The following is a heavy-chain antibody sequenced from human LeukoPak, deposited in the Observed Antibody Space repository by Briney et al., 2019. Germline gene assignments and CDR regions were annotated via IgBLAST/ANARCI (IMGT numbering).Heavy chain of an antibody. J-gene: IGHJ6*03. Sequence: ASVKVSCKASGYTFTGYYMHWVRQAPGQGLEWMGWINPNSGGTNYAQKFQGRVTMTRDTSISTAYMELSRLRSDDTAVYYCARGQCSGGSCYSGRGYYYYYMDVWGKGTTVTISS. CDR1: GYTFTGYY. CDR3: ARGQCSGGSCYSGRGYYYYYMDV. CDR2: INPNSGGT. D-gene: IGHD2-15*01. V-gene: IGHV1-2*02.